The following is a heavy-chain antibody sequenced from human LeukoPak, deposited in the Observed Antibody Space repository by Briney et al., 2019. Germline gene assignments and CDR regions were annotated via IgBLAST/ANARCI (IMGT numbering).Heavy chain of an antibody. D-gene: IGHD3-22*01. CDR3: ARDIDLGYYYDSSGYFP. CDR1: GYTFTGYY. J-gene: IGHJ5*02. Sequence: ASVKVSCKASGYTFTGYYMHWVRQAPGQGLEWMGWINPNSGGTNYAQKFQGRVTMTRDTSISTAYMELSRLRSDDTAVYYCARDIDLGYYYDSSGYFPWGQGTLVTVSS. CDR2: INPNSGGT. V-gene: IGHV1-2*02.